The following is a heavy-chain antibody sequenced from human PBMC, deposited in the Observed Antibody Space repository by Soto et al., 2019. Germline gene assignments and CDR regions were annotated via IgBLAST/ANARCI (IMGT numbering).Heavy chain of an antibody. Sequence: PSETLSLTCAVYGGSFSGYYWSWIRQPPGKGLEWIGEINHSGSTNYNPSLKSRVTISVDTSKNQFSLKLSSVTAADTAVYYCARPIITMVRGVIARYFDYWGQGTLVTVSS. J-gene: IGHJ4*02. V-gene: IGHV4-34*01. CDR1: GGSFSGYY. CDR3: ARPIITMVRGVIARYFDY. CDR2: INHSGST. D-gene: IGHD3-10*01.